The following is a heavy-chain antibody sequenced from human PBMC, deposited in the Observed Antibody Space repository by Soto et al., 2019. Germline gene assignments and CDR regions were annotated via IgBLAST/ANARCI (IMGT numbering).Heavy chain of an antibody. CDR1: GFTFSSYG. CDR3: AKGQSWPEPGSYYYYGMDV. Sequence: GGSLRLSCAASGFTFSSYGMHWVRQAPGKGLEWVAVISYDGSNKYYADSVKGRFTISRDNSKNTLYLQMNSLRAEDTAVYYCAKGQSWPEPGSYYYYGMDVWGQGTTVTVSS. V-gene: IGHV3-30*18. D-gene: IGHD1-26*01. J-gene: IGHJ6*02. CDR2: ISYDGSNK.